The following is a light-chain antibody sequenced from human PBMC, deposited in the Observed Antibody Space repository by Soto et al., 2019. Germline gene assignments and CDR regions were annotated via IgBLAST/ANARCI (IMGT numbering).Light chain of an antibody. J-gene: IGLJ3*02. CDR1: SSDVGAYKF. CDR2: EVS. Sequence: QSALTQPASVSGSPGQSITIFCSGTSSDVGAYKFVSWYRHHPGKAPQVMIYEVSNRPSGVSNRFSGSKSGNTASLTISGLQPEDEGDYYCSSYTSTSTPWVFGGGTKLTLL. V-gene: IGLV2-14*01. CDR3: SSYTSTSTPWV.